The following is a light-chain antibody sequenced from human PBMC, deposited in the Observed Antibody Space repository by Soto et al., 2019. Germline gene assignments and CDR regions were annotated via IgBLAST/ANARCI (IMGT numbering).Light chain of an antibody. Sequence: QSVLTQPPSVSGAPGQRVTISCTGTSSNIGAGYDVHWYQQLPGKAPTLLIYSNNDRPSGVADRFSGSKSGTSASLAITGLQSDDEADYYCHSYDSSLSAVVFGGGPKLTVL. CDR3: HSYDSSLSAVV. J-gene: IGLJ3*02. CDR2: SNN. V-gene: IGLV1-40*01. CDR1: SSNIGAGYD.